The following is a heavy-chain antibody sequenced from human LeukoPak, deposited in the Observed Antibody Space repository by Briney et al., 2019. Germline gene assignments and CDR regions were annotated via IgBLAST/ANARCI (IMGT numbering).Heavy chain of an antibody. CDR3: ARGFGESSVYSGFNI. CDR1: GGSINSYY. CDR2: VHYSGNT. J-gene: IGHJ3*02. Sequence: SETLSLTCTVSGGSINSYYWSQIRQPPGKGLEWIGYVHYSGNTNYNPSLRSRITISADTSKNQFSLKLSSVTAAVTAVYYCARGFGESSVYSGFNIWGQGTMVTVSS. V-gene: IGHV4-59*01. D-gene: IGHD3-22*01.